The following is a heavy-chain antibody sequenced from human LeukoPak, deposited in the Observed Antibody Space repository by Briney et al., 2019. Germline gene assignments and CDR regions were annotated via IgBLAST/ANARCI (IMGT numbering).Heavy chain of an antibody. D-gene: IGHD2-8*01. Sequence: GGSLRLSRATSGFPFSDFSMSWVRQAPGKGLEWISTTNSGGTSTYYAESVKGRFTISRDNSKNTLYLQMSSLRVEDTAVYYCAKQSYARSLGEGGPGTLVSVSS. V-gene: IGHV3-23*01. CDR2: TNSGGTST. J-gene: IGHJ4*02. CDR1: GFPFSDFS. CDR3: AKQSYARSLGE.